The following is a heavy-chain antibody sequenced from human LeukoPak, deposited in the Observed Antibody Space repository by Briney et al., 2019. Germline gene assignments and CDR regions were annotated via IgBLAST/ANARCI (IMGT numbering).Heavy chain of an antibody. CDR3: ARDKWEKATIWGWNYLDA. CDR2: IYYTGST. V-gene: IGHV4-31*03. J-gene: IGHJ5*02. D-gene: IGHD5-12*01. Sequence: PSQTLSLTCTVSGGSIGSGGYYWNWIRQHPGKGLEWIGYIYYTGSTYYNPSLKSRVTISVDTSKNRLSLKLTSVTAADTAAYYCARDKWEKATIWGWNYLDAWGQGILVTVSS. CDR1: GGSIGSGGYY.